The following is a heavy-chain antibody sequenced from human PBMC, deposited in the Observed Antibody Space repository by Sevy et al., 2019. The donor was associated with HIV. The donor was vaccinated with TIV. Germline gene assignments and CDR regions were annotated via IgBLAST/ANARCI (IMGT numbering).Heavy chain of an antibody. D-gene: IGHD5-12*01. CDR1: GFTFSRYE. Sequence: GGSLRLSCAASGFTFSRYEMNWVRQAPGKGLEWVSYISSSGSTVYYADSVKGRLTISRDNAKNSLYLQMNSLGAEDTAVYYCARVALTYSGYDSNWFDPWGQGTLVTVSS. CDR3: ARVALTYSGYDSNWFDP. CDR2: ISSSGSTV. J-gene: IGHJ5*02. V-gene: IGHV3-48*03.